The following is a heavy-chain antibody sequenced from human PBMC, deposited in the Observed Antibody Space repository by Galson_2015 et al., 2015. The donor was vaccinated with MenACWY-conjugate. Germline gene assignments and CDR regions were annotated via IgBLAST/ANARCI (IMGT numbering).Heavy chain of an antibody. J-gene: IGHJ4*02. CDR2: IKQDGSEK. Sequence: SLRLSCAASGFTFSNFWMSWVRQAPGEGLEWVANIKQDGSEKYYGDSVKGRFTISRDNAKKSLYLQMNSLRAEDTAVYYCASVWMVRGLFDYWGQGTLVTVFS. D-gene: IGHD3-10*01. CDR3: ASVWMVRGLFDY. V-gene: IGHV3-7*03. CDR1: GFTFSNFW.